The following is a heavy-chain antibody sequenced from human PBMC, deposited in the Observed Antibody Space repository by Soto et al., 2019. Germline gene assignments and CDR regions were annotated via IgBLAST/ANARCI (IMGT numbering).Heavy chain of an antibody. CDR1: GGSISSGDYY. CDR3: AREFVYSSSSESHFDY. Sequence: PSETLSLTCTVSGGSISSGDYYWSWIRQPPGKGLEWIGYIYYSGSTYYNPSLKSRVTISVDTSKNQFSLKLSSVTAADTAVYYCAREFVYSSSSESHFDYWGQGTLVTVSS. V-gene: IGHV4-30-4*01. D-gene: IGHD6-6*01. J-gene: IGHJ4*02. CDR2: IYYSGST.